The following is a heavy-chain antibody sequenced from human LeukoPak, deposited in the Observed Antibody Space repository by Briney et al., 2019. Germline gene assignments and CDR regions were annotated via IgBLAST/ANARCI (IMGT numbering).Heavy chain of an antibody. J-gene: IGHJ5*02. V-gene: IGHV4-34*01. D-gene: IGHD3-10*01. CDR3: ARGAPLRVRGRFDP. CDR1: GGSFTGYY. Sequence: SETLSLTCAVYGGSFTGYYWSWIRQPPGKGLEWIGEINHSGSTNYNPSLKSRVTISVDTSKNQFSLKLSSVTAADTAVYYCARGAPLRVRGRFDPWGQGTLVTVSS. CDR2: INHSGST.